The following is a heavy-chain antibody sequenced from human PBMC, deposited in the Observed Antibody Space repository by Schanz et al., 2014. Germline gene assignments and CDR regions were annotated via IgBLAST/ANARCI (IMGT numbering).Heavy chain of an antibody. D-gene: IGHD2-2*01. V-gene: IGHV1-18*01. CDR1: GYTFINSD. Sequence: QVQLVQSGAEVKNPGASVKVSCKASGYTFINSDINWVRQAPGQGLEWMGWISAYNGNTNYAQKLQGRVTMTTDTSTSTAYMELRSLRSDDTAVYYCARDRRRYCSTASCLHDNWFDPWGQGTLVIVSS. J-gene: IGHJ5*02. CDR2: ISAYNGNT. CDR3: ARDRRRYCSTASCLHDNWFDP.